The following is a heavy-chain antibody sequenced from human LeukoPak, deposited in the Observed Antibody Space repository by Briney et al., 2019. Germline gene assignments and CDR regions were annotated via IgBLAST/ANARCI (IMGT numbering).Heavy chain of an antibody. J-gene: IGHJ4*02. CDR2: ISSSSSYI. V-gene: IGHV3-21*01. Sequence: GGSLRLSCTASGFTFSSYSMNWVRQAPGKGLEWVSSISSSSSYIYYADSVKGRFTISRDNTKNSLYLQMNSLRAEDTAVYYCARGRLDYDYVWGSYRWGQGTLVTVSS. D-gene: IGHD3-16*02. CDR3: ARGRLDYDYVWGSYR. CDR1: GFTFSSYS.